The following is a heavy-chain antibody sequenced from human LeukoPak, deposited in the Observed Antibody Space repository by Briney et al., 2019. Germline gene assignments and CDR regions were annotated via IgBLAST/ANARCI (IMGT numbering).Heavy chain of an antibody. D-gene: IGHD5-12*01. Sequence: SGGSLRLSCAASGFIFSSYWMHWVRQAPGKGLAWVSRVNSDGTGITYADSVEGRFTISRDNAKNTLVLQMNSLRAEDTAIYYCIRTLIVATSPYMDVWGKGTTVTVSS. J-gene: IGHJ6*03. CDR2: VNSDGTGI. CDR1: GFIFSSYW. V-gene: IGHV3-74*01. CDR3: IRTLIVATSPYMDV.